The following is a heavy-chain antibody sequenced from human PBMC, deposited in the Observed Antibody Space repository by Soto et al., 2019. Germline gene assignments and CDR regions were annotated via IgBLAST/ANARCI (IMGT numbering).Heavy chain of an antibody. J-gene: IGHJ4*02. CDR1: GGTFSSYA. Sequence: QVQLVQSGAEVKKPGSSVKVSCKASGGTFSSYAISWVRQAPGQGLEWMGGIIPIFGTANHAQKFQGRVTITADESTSTAYMELSSLRSEDTAVYYCARDCTNGVCSTPFDYWGQGTLVTVSS. CDR2: IIPIFGTA. D-gene: IGHD2-8*01. V-gene: IGHV1-69*01. CDR3: ARDCTNGVCSTPFDY.